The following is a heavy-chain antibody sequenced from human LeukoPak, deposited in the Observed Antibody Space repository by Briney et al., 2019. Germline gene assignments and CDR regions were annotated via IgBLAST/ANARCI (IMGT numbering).Heavy chain of an antibody. Sequence: SETLSLTCTVSGGSISSYYWSWIRQPAGKGLEWIGRIYTSGSTNYNPSLKSRVTMSVDTSKNQFSLKLSSVTAADTAVYYCARVSYGSGSYYLDYWGQGTLVTVSS. CDR3: ARVSYGSGSYYLDY. V-gene: IGHV4-4*07. CDR1: GGSISSYY. D-gene: IGHD3-10*01. CDR2: IYTSGST. J-gene: IGHJ4*02.